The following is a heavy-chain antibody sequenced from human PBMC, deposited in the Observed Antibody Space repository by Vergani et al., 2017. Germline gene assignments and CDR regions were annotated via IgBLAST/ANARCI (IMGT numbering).Heavy chain of an antibody. Sequence: QVQLVQSGAEVKKPGASVKVSCKASGYTFTSYYMHWVRQAPGQGLEWMAWIRPYTGHTIYAQKFQDRVTMTADTSTNTAYMELASLTSDDTAIYYCARDHQGPTTLDYWGQGSLVTVSS. D-gene: IGHD1-26*01. CDR2: IRPYTGHT. CDR1: GYTFTSYY. J-gene: IGHJ4*02. V-gene: IGHV1-2*02. CDR3: ARDHQGPTTLDY.